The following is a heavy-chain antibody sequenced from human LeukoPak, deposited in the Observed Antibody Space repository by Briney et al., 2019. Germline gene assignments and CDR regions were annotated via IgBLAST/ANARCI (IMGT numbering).Heavy chain of an antibody. CDR2: IRSKANSYAT. J-gene: IGHJ4*02. V-gene: IGHV3-73*01. D-gene: IGHD3-9*01. CDR3: ARQGYYDILTGYYTDSLDY. CDR1: GFTFSGSA. Sequence: PGGSLKLSCAASGFTFSGSAMHWVRQASGKGLEWVGRIRSKANSYATAYAASVKGRFTISRDDSKNTAYLQMNSLRAEDTALYHCARQGYYDILTGYYTDSLDYWGQGTLVTVSS.